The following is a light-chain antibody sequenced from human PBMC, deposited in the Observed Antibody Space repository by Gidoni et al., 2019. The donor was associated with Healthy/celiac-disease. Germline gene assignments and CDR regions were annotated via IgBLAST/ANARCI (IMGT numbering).Light chain of an antibody. CDR2: WAS. J-gene: IGKJ2*01. V-gene: IGKV4-1*01. CDR1: PSVLYSSKNKNY. CDR3: QQYYSTPPT. Sequence: DIVMTQSPDSLAVSLGERAPINCKSSPSVLYSSKNKNYLAWYQQKPGQPTKLLMYWASTRDSGVPDRFSGSGSGTDFTLTISSLQAEDVAVYYCQQYYSTPPTFGQXTKLEIK.